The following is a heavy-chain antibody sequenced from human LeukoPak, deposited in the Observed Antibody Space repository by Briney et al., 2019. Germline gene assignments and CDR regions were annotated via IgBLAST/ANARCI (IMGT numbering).Heavy chain of an antibody. V-gene: IGHV4-31*03. CDR1: GGSISSGGYY. CDR2: IYYSGST. Sequence: PSETLSLTCTVSGGSISSGGYYWSWIRQHPGKGLEWIGYIYYSGSTYYNPCLKSRVTISVDTSKNQFSLKLSSVTAADTAVYYCARGRRGYSYGDAFDIWGQGTMVTVSS. J-gene: IGHJ3*02. D-gene: IGHD5-18*01. CDR3: ARGRRGYSYGDAFDI.